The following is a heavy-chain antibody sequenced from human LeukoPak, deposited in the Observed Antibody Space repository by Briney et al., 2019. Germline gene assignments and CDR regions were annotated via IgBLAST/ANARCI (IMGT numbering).Heavy chain of an antibody. D-gene: IGHD4-23*01. V-gene: IGHV4-59*12. Sequence: SETLSLTCTVSGVSISSYYWSWIRQPPGKGLGWIGEIHYGGSATYNPSLNSRVSISLDKSKTQFSLKLRSVTDADTAVYYCSGGHMDYYGMDVWGRGTTVTVSS. CDR1: GVSISSYY. CDR3: SGGHMDYYGMDV. CDR2: IHYGGSA. J-gene: IGHJ6*02.